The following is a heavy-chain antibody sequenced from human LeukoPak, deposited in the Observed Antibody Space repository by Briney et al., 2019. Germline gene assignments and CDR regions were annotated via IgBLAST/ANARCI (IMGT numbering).Heavy chain of an antibody. CDR1: GYTFTTYG. D-gene: IGHD3-10*01. CDR2: INPSGGST. Sequence: GASVKVSCKASGYTFTTYGVSWVRQAPGQGLEWMGIINPSGGSTSYAQKFQGRVTMTRDTSTSTVYMELSSLRSEDTAVYYCARDYHGSGNWFDPWGQGTLVTVSS. CDR3: ARDYHGSGNWFDP. J-gene: IGHJ5*02. V-gene: IGHV1-46*01.